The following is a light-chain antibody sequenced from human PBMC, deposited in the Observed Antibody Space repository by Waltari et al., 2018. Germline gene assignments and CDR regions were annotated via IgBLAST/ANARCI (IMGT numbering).Light chain of an antibody. CDR3: QQLSTYPLT. Sequence: DIQLTQSPSFLSVSVGDRVTITCRASQGISSSLAWYQQKPGKAPKLLGYAASSLQSWVPSRFCGSGSGTEFTLTISSLQPEDFASYYCQQLSTYPLTIGGGTKVEIK. V-gene: IGKV1-9*01. J-gene: IGKJ4*01. CDR1: QGISSS. CDR2: AAS.